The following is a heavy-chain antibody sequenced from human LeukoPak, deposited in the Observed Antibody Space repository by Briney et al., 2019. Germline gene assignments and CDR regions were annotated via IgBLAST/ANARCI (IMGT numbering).Heavy chain of an antibody. Sequence: PGGSLRLSCAASGFTFSSYGMHWVRQAPGKGLEWVAFIRYDGSNKYYADTVKGRFTISRDNSKNTLYLQMNSLRAEDTAVYYCAKDAPYYDSSGYSLYFDYWGQGTLVTVSS. D-gene: IGHD3-22*01. CDR3: AKDAPYYDSSGYSLYFDY. CDR1: GFTFSSYG. J-gene: IGHJ4*02. CDR2: IRYDGSNK. V-gene: IGHV3-30*02.